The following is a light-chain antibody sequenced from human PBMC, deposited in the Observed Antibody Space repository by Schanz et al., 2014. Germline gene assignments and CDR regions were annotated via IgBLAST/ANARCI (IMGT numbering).Light chain of an antibody. J-gene: IGLJ3*02. CDR1: SSNIGNNY. CDR3: VLYMGSGIWV. Sequence: QSVLTQPPSASGTPGQRVTISCSGSSSNIGNNYVYWYQQLPGTAPKLLIYWNDQRLSGVPDRFSGSILGNKAALTITGAQADDESDYYCVLYMGSGIWVFGGGTKVTVL. V-gene: IGLV1-47*01. CDR2: WND.